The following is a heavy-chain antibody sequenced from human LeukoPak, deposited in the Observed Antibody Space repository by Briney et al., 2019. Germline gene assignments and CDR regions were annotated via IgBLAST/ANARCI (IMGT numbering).Heavy chain of an antibody. J-gene: IGHJ4*02. D-gene: IGHD1-26*01. CDR2: ISWNSGSI. V-gene: IGHV3-9*03. Sequence: GGSLRLSCAASGFTFDDYAMHWVRQAPGKGLEWVSGISWNSGSIGYADSVKGRFTISRDNAKNSLYLQMNSLRAEDMALYYCARVVGATGFWGQGTLVTVSS. CDR1: GFTFDDYA. CDR3: ARVVGATGF.